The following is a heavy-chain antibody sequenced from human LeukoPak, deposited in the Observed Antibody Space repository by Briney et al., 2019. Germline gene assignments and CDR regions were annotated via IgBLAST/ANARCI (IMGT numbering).Heavy chain of an antibody. J-gene: IGHJ5*02. CDR2: IYYSGST. CDR3: ARLYSGYEKGWFDP. CDR1: GGSISSHY. Sequence: SETLSLTCTVSGGSISSHYWSWIRQPPGKGLEWIGYIYYSGSTNYNPSLKSRVTISVDTSKNQFSLKLSSVTAADTAVYYCARLYSGYEKGWFDPWGQGTLVTVSS. V-gene: IGHV4-59*11. D-gene: IGHD5-12*01.